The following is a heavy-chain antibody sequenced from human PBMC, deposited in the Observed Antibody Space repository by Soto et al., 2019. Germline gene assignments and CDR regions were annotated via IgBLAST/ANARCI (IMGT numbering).Heavy chain of an antibody. J-gene: IGHJ4*02. CDR3: ASSAYSKNGY. CDR1: GFTFSSYW. V-gene: IGHV3-7*01. Sequence: EVQLVESGGGLVQPGGSLRLSCAASGFTFSSYWMSWVRQAPGKGLEWVANIKPDGGEKYYVDSVKGRFTISRDNAKNSLYLQTNSLRAEDTAVYFCASSAYSKNGYWGQGTLVTVSS. D-gene: IGHD4-4*01. CDR2: IKPDGGEK.